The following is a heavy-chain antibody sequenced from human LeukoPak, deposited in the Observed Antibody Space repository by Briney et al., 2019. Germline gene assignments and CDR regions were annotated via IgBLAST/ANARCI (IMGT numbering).Heavy chain of an antibody. D-gene: IGHD2-2*01. CDR2: INSDGSST. CDR1: GFISSSYS. CDR3: ARRVVVPAAPYYFDY. Sequence: GGSLRLACAVSGFISSSYSMHWVRRAAGAGLVWVSRINSDGSSTSYADSVKGRFTISRDNAKNTLYLQMNSLRAEDTAVYYCARRVVVPAAPYYFDYWGQGTLVTVSS. V-gene: IGHV3-74*01. J-gene: IGHJ4*02.